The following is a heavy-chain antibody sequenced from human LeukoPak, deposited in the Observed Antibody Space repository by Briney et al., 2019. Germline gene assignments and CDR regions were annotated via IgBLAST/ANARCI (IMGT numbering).Heavy chain of an antibody. Sequence: GGSLRLSCAVSGSTVSSAYMSWVRQSPGKGLECVSLIYSGGSTFYADSVKGRFTISTDGSKNTLYLQVNSLRVDDTAVYYCARVGDTSAWYGGDHWGQGTLVAVSS. CDR1: GSTVSSAY. CDR3: ARVGDTSAWYGGDH. CDR2: IYSGGST. D-gene: IGHD6-19*01. V-gene: IGHV3-66*01. J-gene: IGHJ4*02.